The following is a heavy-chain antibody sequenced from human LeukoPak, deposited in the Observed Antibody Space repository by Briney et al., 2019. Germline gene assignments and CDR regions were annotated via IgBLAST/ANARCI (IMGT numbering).Heavy chain of an antibody. D-gene: IGHD6-19*01. CDR2: INHSGST. J-gene: IGHJ4*02. CDR1: GGSFSGYY. Sequence: KPPETLSLTCAVYGGSFSGYYWSWIRQPPGKGLEWIGEINHSGSTNYNPSLKSRVTISVDTSKNHFSLKLSSVTAADTAVYYCARHSRGSGWYYRYFDYWGQGTLVTVSS. CDR3: ARHSRGSGWYYRYFDY. V-gene: IGHV4-34*01.